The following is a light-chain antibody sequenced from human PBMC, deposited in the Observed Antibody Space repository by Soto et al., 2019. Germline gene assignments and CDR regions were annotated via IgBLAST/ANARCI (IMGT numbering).Light chain of an antibody. CDR1: QYISTY. V-gene: IGKV1-33*01. Sequence: DSQRAQSASGLCSSVGHRVTITCHAMQYISTYLNLYHQRTVKAPKLLILDASSLDKGVPSRFSGSGSGTAFTLTIRSLQSDDIAPYYCQPHYNVPITVGQGTRLELK. J-gene: IGKJ5*01. CDR2: DAS. CDR3: QPHYNVPIT.